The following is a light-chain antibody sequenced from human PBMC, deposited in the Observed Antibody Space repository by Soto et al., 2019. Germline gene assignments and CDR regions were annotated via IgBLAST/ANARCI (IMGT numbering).Light chain of an antibody. CDR1: SSNIGSNT. CDR3: AAWDDSHYV. J-gene: IGLJ1*01. CDR2: SNN. Sequence: QSVLTQPPSASGTPGQRVTISCSGSSSNIGSNTVNWYQQLPGTAPKLLIYSNNQRPSGVPDRFSGSKSGTSASLAISGLRSEDEADYYCAAWDDSHYVFGTGTKLTVL. V-gene: IGLV1-44*01.